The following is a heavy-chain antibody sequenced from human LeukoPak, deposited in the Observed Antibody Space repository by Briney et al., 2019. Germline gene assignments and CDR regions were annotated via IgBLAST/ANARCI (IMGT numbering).Heavy chain of an antibody. CDR3: ARMVKEDYYYYGMDV. D-gene: IGHD5-18*01. Sequence: ASVKVSCKASGYTFTSYYMHWVRQAPGQGLEWMGIINPSGGSTSYAQKFQGRVTMTRDTSTSTVYMELSSLRSEDTAVYYCARMVKEDYYYYGMDVWGQGTTVTVSS. CDR2: INPSGGST. V-gene: IGHV1-46*01. CDR1: GYTFTSYY. J-gene: IGHJ6*02.